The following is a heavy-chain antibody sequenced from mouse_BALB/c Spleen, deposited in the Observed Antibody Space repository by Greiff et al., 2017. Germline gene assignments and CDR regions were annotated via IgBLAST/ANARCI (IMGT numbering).Heavy chain of an antibody. V-gene: IGHV5-6-5*01. CDR1: GFTFSSYA. J-gene: IGHJ4*01. CDR3: AREKGYGITAYAMDY. CDR2: ISSGGST. D-gene: IGHD2-4*01. Sequence: EVMLVESGGGLVKPGGSLKLSCAASGFTFSSYAMSWVRQTPAKRLAWVASISSGGSTYYPDSVKGRFTISRDNARNILYLQMSSLRSEDTAMYYCAREKGYGITAYAMDYWGQGTSVTVSS.